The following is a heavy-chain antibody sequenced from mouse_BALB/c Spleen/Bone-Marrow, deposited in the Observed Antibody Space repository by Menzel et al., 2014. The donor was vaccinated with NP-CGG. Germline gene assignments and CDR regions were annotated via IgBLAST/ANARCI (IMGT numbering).Heavy chain of an antibody. J-gene: IGHJ3*01. CDR3: ARLDGFAY. CDR2: ISYDGSN. V-gene: IGHV3-6*02. Sequence: ESGPGLVKPSQSLSLPCSVTGYSITSGYYWNWIRQFPGNKLEWMGYISYDGSNNYNPSLKNRISITRDTSKNQFFLKLNSVTTEDTATYYCARLDGFAYWGQGTLVTVSA. CDR1: GYSITSGYY.